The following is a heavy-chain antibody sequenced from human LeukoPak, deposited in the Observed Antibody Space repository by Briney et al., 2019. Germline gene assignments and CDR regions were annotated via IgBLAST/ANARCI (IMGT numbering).Heavy chain of an antibody. D-gene: IGHD2-2*01. CDR2: IYYSGST. V-gene: IGHV4-59*12. CDR1: GGSISSYY. J-gene: IGHJ4*02. CDR3: ARGTRYQLLPSDFDY. Sequence: SETLSLTCTVSGGSISSYYWSWIRQPPGKGLEWIGYIYYSGSTNYNPSLKSRVTISVDRSKNQFSLKLSSVTAADTAVYYCARGTRYQLLPSDFDYWGQGTLVTVSS.